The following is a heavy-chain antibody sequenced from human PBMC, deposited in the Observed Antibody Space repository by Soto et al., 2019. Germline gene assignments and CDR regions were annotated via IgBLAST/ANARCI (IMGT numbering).Heavy chain of an antibody. CDR2: VFYTGFT. V-gene: IGHV4-39*01. J-gene: IGHJ4*02. CDR3: ATSQKGYNWNYFDH. D-gene: IGHD1-20*01. Sequence: SETLSLTCAVSGGSISGSYYYWAWLRQSPGKGPEWIGSVFYTGFTSYNPSLESRVSVSVGTSKSQFSLKLSAVTAADTAVYYCATSQKGYNWNYFDHWGQGALVTVSS. CDR1: GGSISGSYYY.